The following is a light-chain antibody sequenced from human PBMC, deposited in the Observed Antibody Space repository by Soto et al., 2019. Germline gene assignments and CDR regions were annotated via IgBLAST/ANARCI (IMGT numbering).Light chain of an antibody. CDR3: QQRCNGPPIT. CDR2: GAS. J-gene: IGKJ5*01. V-gene: IGKV3-11*01. Sequence: EIVLTQSPGTLSLSPGERATLSCRASQNVRTFVDWYQQKPGQAPRLLIYGASNRATGVPARFSGSGSGTDFTLSISSLEPEDFAVYYCQQRCNGPPITFGQGTRLEIK. CDR1: QNVRTF.